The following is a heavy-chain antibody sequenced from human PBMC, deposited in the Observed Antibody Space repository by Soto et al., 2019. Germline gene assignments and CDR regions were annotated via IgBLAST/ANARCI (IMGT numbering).Heavy chain of an antibody. Sequence: SDTLSLTCTVSGVFISSYYWSWILQPPGKGLEWIGYIYYSGSTNYNPSLKSRVTISVDTSKNQFSLKLSSVTAADTAVYYCARGDYGDTNYYYCYMDVWGKGTTVTVSS. CDR1: GVFISSYY. CDR2: IYYSGST. D-gene: IGHD4-17*01. CDR3: ARGDYGDTNYYYCYMDV. V-gene: IGHV4-59*01. J-gene: IGHJ6*03.